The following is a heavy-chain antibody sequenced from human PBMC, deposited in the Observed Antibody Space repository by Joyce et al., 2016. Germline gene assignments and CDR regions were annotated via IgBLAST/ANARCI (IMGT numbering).Heavy chain of an antibody. CDR1: GFTFSTSS. D-gene: IGHD3-22*01. Sequence: EVQLVESGGGLVKPGGSLRISCAASGFTFSTSSMSWFRRAPGKGRGWVSAISSDSPYIFYADSVKGRFTVSRDNAKNALYLQMNSLRAEDTAVFFCARGGIVYDYSMDLWGQGTTVTVSS. J-gene: IGHJ6*02. CDR2: ISSDSPYI. CDR3: ARGGIVYDYSMDL. V-gene: IGHV3-21*02.